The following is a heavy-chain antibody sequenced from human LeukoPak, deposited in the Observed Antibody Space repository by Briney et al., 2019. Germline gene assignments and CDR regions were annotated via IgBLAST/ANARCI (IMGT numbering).Heavy chain of an antibody. V-gene: IGHV4-61*02. D-gene: IGHD2-2*01. J-gene: IGHJ4*02. Sequence: PSETLSLTCTVSGDSITSGTYYWSWIRQPAGKGLEWIGRIYTSGSTNYNPSLKSRVTISVDTSKNQFSLKLSSVTAADTAVYYCAREEVVVVPAAGPFDYWGQGTLVTVSS. CDR2: IYTSGST. CDR1: GDSITSGTYY. CDR3: AREEVVVVPAAGPFDY.